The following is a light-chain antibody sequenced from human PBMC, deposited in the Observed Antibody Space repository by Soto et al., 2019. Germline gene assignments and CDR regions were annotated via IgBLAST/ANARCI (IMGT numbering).Light chain of an antibody. J-gene: IGKJ4*01. Sequence: EIVMTQSPATLSVSPGERATLSCRASQSVSSNLAWYQQKPGQAPSLLIYGASTRATGTPARFSGSESGTEFTLTISSLQSEDFAVYYCQQYIRWPLTFGGGTKVDIK. V-gene: IGKV3-15*01. CDR2: GAS. CDR1: QSVSSN. CDR3: QQYIRWPLT.